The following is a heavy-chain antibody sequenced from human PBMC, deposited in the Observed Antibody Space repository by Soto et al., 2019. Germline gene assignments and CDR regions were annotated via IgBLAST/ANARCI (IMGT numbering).Heavy chain of an antibody. CDR2: IYYSGST. Sequence: SETLSLTCTVSGGSITSDYWSWVRQPPGKGLEWIGYIYYSGSTSYNPSLRSRVTISVDTSKNQFSLHLTSVTAADTAFYYSARYCSGGSCYSNSIDVWGQGTLVTVSS. D-gene: IGHD2-15*01. CDR1: GGSITSDY. V-gene: IGHV4-59*01. CDR3: ARYCSGGSCYSNSIDV. J-gene: IGHJ4*02.